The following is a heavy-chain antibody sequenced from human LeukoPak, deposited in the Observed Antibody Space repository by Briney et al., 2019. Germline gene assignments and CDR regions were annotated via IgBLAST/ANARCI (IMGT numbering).Heavy chain of an antibody. CDR3: AIPAGGIAVDSPLDY. V-gene: IGHV3-33*01. CDR1: GFTFSSYG. J-gene: IGHJ4*02. Sequence: GGSLRLSCAASGFTFSSYGMHWVRQAPGKGLEWVAVIWYDGSNKYYADSVKGRFTISRDNSKNTLYLQMNSLRAEDTAVYYCAIPAGGIAVDSPLDYWGQGTLVTVSS. D-gene: IGHD6-19*01. CDR2: IWYDGSNK.